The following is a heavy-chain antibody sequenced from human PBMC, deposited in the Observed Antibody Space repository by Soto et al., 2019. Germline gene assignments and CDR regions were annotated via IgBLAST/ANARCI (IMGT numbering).Heavy chain of an antibody. Sequence: GGSLRLSCAASGFTFSSYGMHWVRQAPGKGLEWVAVISYDGSNKYYADSVKGRFTISRDNSKNTLYLQMNSLRAEDTAVYYCAKSRARLGLRLGELSLDYWGQGTLVTVSS. D-gene: IGHD3-16*02. CDR3: AKSRARLGLRLGELSLDY. V-gene: IGHV3-30*18. J-gene: IGHJ4*02. CDR2: ISYDGSNK. CDR1: GFTFSSYG.